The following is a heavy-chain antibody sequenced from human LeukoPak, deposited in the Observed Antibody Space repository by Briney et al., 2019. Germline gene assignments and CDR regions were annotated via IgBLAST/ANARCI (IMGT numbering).Heavy chain of an antibody. CDR3: ARAGSYRFDY. CDR2: INTDGSTI. J-gene: IGHJ4*02. Sequence: GGSLRLSCAGSGFTFSSYWMHWVRQAPGKGLVWVSRINTDGSTINYADSVKGRFTISRDNAKNMLYLQMNSLRAEDTAVYYCARAGSYRFDYWGQGTLVTVSS. CDR1: GFTFSSYW. V-gene: IGHV3-74*01. D-gene: IGHD1-26*01.